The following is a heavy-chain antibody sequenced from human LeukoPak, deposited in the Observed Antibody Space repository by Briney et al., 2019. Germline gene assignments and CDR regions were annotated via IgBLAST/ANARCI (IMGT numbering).Heavy chain of an antibody. J-gene: IGHJ4*02. CDR3: ARHSRGITIFGVVLEY. Sequence: SETLSLTCTVSGDSISSGSFYWGWIRQPPGKGLEWIGSIYYSGSTYYNPSLKSRVTISVDTSKNQFSLKLSSVTAADTAVYYCARHSRGITIFGVVLEYWGQGTLVTASS. CDR2: IYYSGST. D-gene: IGHD3-3*01. V-gene: IGHV4-39*01. CDR1: GDSISSGSFY.